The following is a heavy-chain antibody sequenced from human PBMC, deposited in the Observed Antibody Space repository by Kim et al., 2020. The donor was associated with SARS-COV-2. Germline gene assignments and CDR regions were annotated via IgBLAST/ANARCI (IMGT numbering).Heavy chain of an antibody. V-gene: IGHV4-61*01. CDR3: ARQPFYYGSGSYYNYPFHY. D-gene: IGHD3-10*01. Sequence: SETLSLTCTVSGGSVSSGSYYWSWIRQPPGKGLEWIGYIYYSGSTNYNPSLKSRVTISVDTSKNQFSLKLSSLTAADTAVYYCARQPFYYGSGSYYNYPFHYWGQGTLVTVSS. J-gene: IGHJ4*02. CDR1: GGSVSSGSYY. CDR2: IYYSGST.